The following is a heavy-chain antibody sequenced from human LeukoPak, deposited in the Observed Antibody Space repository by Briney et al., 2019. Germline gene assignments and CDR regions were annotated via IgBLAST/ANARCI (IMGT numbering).Heavy chain of an antibody. CDR2: ISWNSGSI. CDR3: AKDRRDSISWQDY. Sequence: GGSLRLSCAASGFTFDDYAMHWVRQAPGKGLEWVSGISWNSGSIGYADSVKGRFTISRDNAKNSLYLQMNSLRAEDTALYYCAKDRRDSISWQDYWGQGTLVTVSS. V-gene: IGHV3-9*01. J-gene: IGHJ4*02. D-gene: IGHD6-13*01. CDR1: GFTFDDYA.